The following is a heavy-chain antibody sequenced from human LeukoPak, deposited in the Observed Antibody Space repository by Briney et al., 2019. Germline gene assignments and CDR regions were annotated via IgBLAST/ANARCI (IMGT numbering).Heavy chain of an antibody. CDR1: GFTVSSNY. CDR3: VFVKRNTNWFDP. D-gene: IGHD1/OR15-1a*01. Sequence: PGGSLRLSCAASGFTVSSNYMSWVRQAPGKGLECVSILYSGGTTYYADSVKGRFTISRDNSKNTLSLQMNNVRAEDTAVYYCVFVKRNTNWFDPWGQGTLVTVSS. V-gene: IGHV3-53*01. CDR2: LYSGGTT. J-gene: IGHJ5*02.